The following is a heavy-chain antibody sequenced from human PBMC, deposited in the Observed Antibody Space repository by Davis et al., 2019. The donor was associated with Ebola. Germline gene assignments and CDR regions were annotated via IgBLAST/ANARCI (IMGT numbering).Heavy chain of an antibody. V-gene: IGHV3-21*01. Sequence: GESLKISCAASGFSFSSYWMNWVRQAPGKGLEWVSSISSSSSYIYYADSVKGRFTISRDNAKNSLYLQMNSLRAEDTAVYYCAIPDCSGADCYSVYIKNWGQGTLVTVSS. D-gene: IGHD2-15*01. CDR3: AIPDCSGADCYSVYIKN. CDR1: GFSFSSYW. CDR2: ISSSSSYI. J-gene: IGHJ4*02.